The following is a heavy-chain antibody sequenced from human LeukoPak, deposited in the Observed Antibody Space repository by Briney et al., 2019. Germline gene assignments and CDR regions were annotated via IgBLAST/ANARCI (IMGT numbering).Heavy chain of an antibody. J-gene: IGHJ4*02. CDR1: GFTFSNYA. CDR3: ARDTWTTVTHIFDY. V-gene: IGHV3-23*01. CDR2: ISGSGGVT. Sequence: GGSLRLSCVASGFTFSNYAMTWVRQAPGKGLEWVSGISGSGGVTYYADSVKGRFTISRDNAKKSLYLQMNSLRVEDTAVYYCARDTWTTVTHIFDYWGQGTLVTVSS. D-gene: IGHD4-17*01.